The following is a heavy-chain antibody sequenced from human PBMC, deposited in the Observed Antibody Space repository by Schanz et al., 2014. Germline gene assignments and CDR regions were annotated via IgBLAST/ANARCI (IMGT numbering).Heavy chain of an antibody. D-gene: IGHD3-10*01. Sequence: QVQLVQSGVEVKRPGASVRVSCKASGYSFTDYAIHWVRQAPGQGLEWMGKINPSSGTTRIAQNFQGRLTVTRHTSISTAYMELSSLRSEDTAVYYCAKGRFGELSAFDIWGQGTMVTVSS. CDR3: AKGRFGELSAFDI. CDR1: GYSFTDYA. V-gene: IGHV1-8*02. J-gene: IGHJ3*02. CDR2: INPSSGTT.